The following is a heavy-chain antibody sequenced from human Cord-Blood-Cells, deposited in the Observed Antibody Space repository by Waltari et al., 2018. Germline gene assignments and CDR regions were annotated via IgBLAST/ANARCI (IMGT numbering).Heavy chain of an antibody. J-gene: IGHJ5*02. CDR1: GGSISSSSYY. D-gene: IGHD3-10*01. V-gene: IGHV4-39*01. Sequence: QLQLQESGPGLVKPSETLSLTCTVSGGSISSSSYYWGWIRQPPGKGLEWIGSIDYSGTTYYNPSLKSRVTISVDTSTIQFSLKLSSVTAADTAVYYCARQVWYGSGSYYNWFDPWGQGTLVTVSS. CDR3: ARQVWYGSGSYYNWFDP. CDR2: IDYSGTT.